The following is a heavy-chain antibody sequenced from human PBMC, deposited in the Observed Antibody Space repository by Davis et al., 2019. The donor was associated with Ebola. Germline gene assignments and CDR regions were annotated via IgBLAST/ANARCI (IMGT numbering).Heavy chain of an antibody. CDR2: IYSGGST. D-gene: IGHD3-22*01. J-gene: IGHJ3*02. CDR3: ARREYYYDSSGYRYDAFDI. V-gene: IGHV3-53*04. Sequence: GESLKISCAASGFTFSSYAMSWVRQAPGKGLEWVSVIYSGGSTYYADSVKGRFTISRHNSKNTLYLQMNSLRAEDTAVYYCARREYYYDSSGYRYDAFDIWGQGTMVTVSS. CDR1: GFTFSSYA.